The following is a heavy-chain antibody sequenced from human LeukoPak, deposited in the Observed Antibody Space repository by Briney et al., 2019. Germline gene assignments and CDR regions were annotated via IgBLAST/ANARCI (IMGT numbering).Heavy chain of an antibody. D-gene: IGHD6-13*01. CDR3: AKVDLPYSSSWYYFDY. Sequence: GGSLRLSCAASEFTVSTNYMSWVRQAPGKGLEWVSVIYSGGSTYYADSVKGRFTISRDNSKNTLYLQMNSLRAEDTAVYYCAKVDLPYSSSWYYFDYWGQGTLVTVSS. CDR2: IYSGGST. J-gene: IGHJ4*02. V-gene: IGHV3-66*01. CDR1: EFTVSTNY.